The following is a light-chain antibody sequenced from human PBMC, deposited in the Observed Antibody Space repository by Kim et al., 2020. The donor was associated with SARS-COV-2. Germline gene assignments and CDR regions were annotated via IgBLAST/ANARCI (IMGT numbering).Light chain of an antibody. V-gene: IGKV3-20*01. CDR2: SAS. J-gene: IGKJ5*01. CDR3: QQYDSSPTVT. CDR1: QSISNGY. Sequence: EIVLTQSPGTLSLFPGERAPLSCRASQSISNGYLAWYQHKPGQSPRLLMHSASRRASGTPDRFSGSGSGTDFILTISRLEPEDFAVYYCQQYDSSPTVTFGQGTRLEIK.